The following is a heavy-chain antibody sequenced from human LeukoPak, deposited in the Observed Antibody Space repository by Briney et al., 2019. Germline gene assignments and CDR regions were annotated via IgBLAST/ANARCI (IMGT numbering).Heavy chain of an antibody. CDR3: ASRNKWSGYYDYYYYYMDV. V-gene: IGHV3-74*01. J-gene: IGHJ6*03. Sequence: GGSLRLSCVVPGFTFSSYWMHWVRQAPGKGLVWVSRINGDESSTSYADSVKGRFTISRDNAKNTLYLQMNSLRSEDTAVYYCASRNKWSGYYDYYYYYMDVWGKGTTVTVSS. CDR2: INGDESST. D-gene: IGHD3-3*01. CDR1: GFTFSSYW.